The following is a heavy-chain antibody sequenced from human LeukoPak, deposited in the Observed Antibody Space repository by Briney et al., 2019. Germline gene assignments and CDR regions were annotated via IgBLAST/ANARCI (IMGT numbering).Heavy chain of an antibody. CDR2: ISSSSSYI. CDR1: GFTSSSYS. CDR3: ARDTKGFLRYGSSGFIDY. Sequence: GGSLRLSCAASGFTSSSYSMNWVRQAPGKGLEWVSSISSSSSYIYYADSVKGRFTISRDNAKNSLYLQMNSLRAEDTAVYYCARDTKGFLRYGSSGFIDYWGQGTLVTVSS. D-gene: IGHD3-22*01. V-gene: IGHV3-21*01. J-gene: IGHJ4*02.